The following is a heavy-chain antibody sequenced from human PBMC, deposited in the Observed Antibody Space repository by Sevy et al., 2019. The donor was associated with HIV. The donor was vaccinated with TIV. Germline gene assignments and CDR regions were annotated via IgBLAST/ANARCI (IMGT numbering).Heavy chain of an antibody. J-gene: IGHJ6*02. Sequence: GGSLRLSCAASGFTFSSYWMSWVRQAPGKGLEWVANIKQDGSEKYYVDSVKGRFTISRDNAKNSLYLQMNSLRAEDTAVDYCARDPGIAAAGPYYYYGMDVWGQGTTVTVSS. V-gene: IGHV3-7*01. D-gene: IGHD6-13*01. CDR1: GFTFSSYW. CDR3: ARDPGIAAAGPYYYYGMDV. CDR2: IKQDGSEK.